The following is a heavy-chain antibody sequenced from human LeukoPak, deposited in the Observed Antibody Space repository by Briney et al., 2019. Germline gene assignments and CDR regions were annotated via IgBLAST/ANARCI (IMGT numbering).Heavy chain of an antibody. J-gene: IGHJ4*02. V-gene: IGHV3-23*01. CDR2: ISATGVST. Sequence: GGSLRLSCAASGFTVSSNYMSWVRQAPGAGLEWVSLISATGVSTFYADSVKGRFTIFRDNSKNTLFLQMNSLRAEDTAVYYCASWAGVGSTTWYFGPFDFWGQGALVTVSS. CDR3: ASWAGVGSTTWYFGPFDF. CDR1: GFTVSSNY. D-gene: IGHD6-13*01.